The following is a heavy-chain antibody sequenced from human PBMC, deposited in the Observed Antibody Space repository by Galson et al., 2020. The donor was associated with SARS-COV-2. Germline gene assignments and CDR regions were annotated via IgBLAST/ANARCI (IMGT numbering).Heavy chain of an antibody. J-gene: IGHJ6*02. CDR1: GFTFSTYT. CDR3: ARDSTTYHCTGDLSYTNYYRYAMDV. V-gene: IGHV3-30*04. D-gene: IGHD2-8*02. Sequence: GGSLRLSCAASGFTFSTYTMHWVRQAPGKGLEWVAVLSYDGSDNFYADSVKGRFTISRDNSKNILHLRMNILRPEDTAVYYCARDSTTYHCTGDLSYTNYYRYAMDVWGQGTTVTVSS. CDR2: LSYDGSDN.